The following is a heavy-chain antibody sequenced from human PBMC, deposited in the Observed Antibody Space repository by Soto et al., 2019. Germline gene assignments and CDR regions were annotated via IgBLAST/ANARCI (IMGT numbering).Heavy chain of an antibody. CDR1: VYSFTSYA. CDR3: ARDRGYCSGGSCYSGVNWFDH. D-gene: IGHD2-15*01. Sequence: XSVKVSCKASVYSFTSYAMHWVRQAPGQSLEWMGWINAGNGNTKYSQKFQGRVTITRDTSASTAYMELSSLRSEDTAVYYCARDRGYCSGGSCYSGVNWFDHWGQGTLVTVSS. J-gene: IGHJ5*02. V-gene: IGHV1-3*01. CDR2: INAGNGNT.